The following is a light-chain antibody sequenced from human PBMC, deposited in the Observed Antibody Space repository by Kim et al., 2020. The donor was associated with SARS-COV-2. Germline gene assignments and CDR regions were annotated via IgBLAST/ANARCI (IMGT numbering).Light chain of an antibody. V-gene: IGKV1-17*03. CDR3: LQYNSHPRT. CDR2: AAS. J-gene: IGKJ1*01. CDR1: QAISNS. Sequence: DIQMTQSPSAMSASVGERVTITCRASQAISNSLAWFQQKPGKVPKRLIFAASNLESGVPSRFSGSGSGTEFTLTINSLHPEDFTTYYCLQYNSHPRTFGQGTKVDIK.